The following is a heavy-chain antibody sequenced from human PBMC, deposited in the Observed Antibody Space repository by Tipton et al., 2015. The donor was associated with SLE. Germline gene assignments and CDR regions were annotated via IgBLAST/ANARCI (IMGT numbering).Heavy chain of an antibody. CDR1: GFTFDDYA. D-gene: IGHD6-13*01. CDR2: ISWNSGRK. Sequence: SLRLSCAASGFTFDDYAMHWVRLAPGKGLEWVSGISWNSGRKDYVDSVKGRFTISRDNAKNSLYLQMNSLRAEDTALYYCAKDVQRGSSWYYFDYWGQGTLVTVSS. V-gene: IGHV3-9*01. CDR3: AKDVQRGSSWYYFDY. J-gene: IGHJ4*02.